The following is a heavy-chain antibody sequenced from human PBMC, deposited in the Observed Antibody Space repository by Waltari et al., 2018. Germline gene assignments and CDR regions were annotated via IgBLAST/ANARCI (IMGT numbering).Heavy chain of an antibody. CDR3: ARPSWRTSWKMGEFDP. CDR2: IYTSGST. J-gene: IGHJ5*02. D-gene: IGHD3-16*01. CDR1: GGSISGSY. Sequence: QVQLQESGPGLVKPSETLSLTCTVSGGSISGSYWSWIRQPAGKELEWIGRIYTSGSTNYTHSLNNRVTMSIDTSKNQFSLKLTSVTAADTAVYYCARPSWRTSWKMGEFDPWGQGTLVTVSS. V-gene: IGHV4-4*07.